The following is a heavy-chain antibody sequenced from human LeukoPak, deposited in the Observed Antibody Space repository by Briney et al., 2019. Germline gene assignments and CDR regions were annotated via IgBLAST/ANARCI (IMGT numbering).Heavy chain of an antibody. J-gene: IGHJ4*02. Sequence: ASVKVSCKASGYTFTSYGISWVRQAPGQGLEWMGWISAYNGNTNYAQKLQGRVTMTTDTSTSTAYMELRSLRSDDTAVYYCARDLPTSMYYDFWSGYYECIRCMDYWGQGTLVTVSS. D-gene: IGHD3-3*01. V-gene: IGHV1-18*01. CDR2: ISAYNGNT. CDR3: ARDLPTSMYYDFWSGYYECIRCMDY. CDR1: GYTFTSYG.